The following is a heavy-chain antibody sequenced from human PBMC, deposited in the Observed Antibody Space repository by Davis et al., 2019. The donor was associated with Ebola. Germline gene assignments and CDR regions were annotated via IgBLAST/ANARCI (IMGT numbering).Heavy chain of an antibody. CDR2: IYHTGST. Sequence: SETLSLTCAVSGGSISSVGHSWSWIRQPPGKGLEWIGYIYHTGSTYYNPSLKSRVTISVDTSKNQFSLKLSSVTAADTAVYYCARGPLYCISTSCYAGTGWFDPWGQGTLVTVSS. CDR1: GGSISSVGHS. J-gene: IGHJ5*02. D-gene: IGHD2-2*01. V-gene: IGHV4-30-2*01. CDR3: ARGPLYCISTSCYAGTGWFDP.